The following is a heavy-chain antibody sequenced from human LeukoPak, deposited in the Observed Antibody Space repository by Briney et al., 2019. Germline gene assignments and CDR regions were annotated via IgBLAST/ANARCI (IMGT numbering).Heavy chain of an antibody. D-gene: IGHD2/OR15-2a*01. CDR3: AKGTRLSFYGLFDY. CDR2: ISWNSGSI. Sequence: GGSLRLSCAASGFTSDDYAMHWVRQAPGKGLEWVSGISWNSGSIGYADSVKGRFTISRDNAKNSLYLQMNSLRAEDTALYYCAKGTRLSFYGLFDYWGQGTLVTVSS. CDR1: GFTSDDYA. J-gene: IGHJ4*02. V-gene: IGHV3-9*02.